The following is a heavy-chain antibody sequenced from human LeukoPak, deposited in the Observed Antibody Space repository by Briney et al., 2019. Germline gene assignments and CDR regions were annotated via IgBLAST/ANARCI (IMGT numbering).Heavy chain of an antibody. CDR1: GFTFSSHA. Sequence: PGGSLRLSCAASGFTFSSHAMSWVRQAPGKGLEWVSAISGSGGSTYYADSVKGRFTISRDNSKNTLYLQMNSLRAEDTAVYYCAKGNWNGYYVAVSGKGTTVSVSS. CDR2: ISGSGGST. J-gene: IGHJ6*03. V-gene: IGHV3-23*01. D-gene: IGHD1-20*01. CDR3: AKGNWNGYYVAV.